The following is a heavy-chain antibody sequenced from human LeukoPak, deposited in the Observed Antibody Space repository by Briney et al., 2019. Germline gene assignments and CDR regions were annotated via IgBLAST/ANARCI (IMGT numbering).Heavy chain of an antibody. CDR3: ARDSSGWYYFDY. CDR1: GFTFSSYA. Sequence: GGSLRLSCSASGFTFSSYAMHWVRQAPGKGLEYVSAISRNGGSTYYADSVRGRFTVSRDNSKDTLYLQMGSLRAEDTAVYYCARDSSGWYYFDYWGQGILVTVSS. V-gene: IGHV3-64D*09. CDR2: ISRNGGST. J-gene: IGHJ4*02. D-gene: IGHD6-19*01.